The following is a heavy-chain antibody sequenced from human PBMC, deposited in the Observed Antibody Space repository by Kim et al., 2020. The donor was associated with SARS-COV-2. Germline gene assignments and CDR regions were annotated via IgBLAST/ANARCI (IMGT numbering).Heavy chain of an antibody. Sequence: GGSLRLSCAASGFTFSSYGMHWVRQAPGKGLEWVAVIWYDGSNKYYADSVKGRFTISRDNSKNTLYLQMNSLRAEDTAVYYCARDLFFRDIVVVPAATTPAPYGMDVWGQGTTVTVSS. J-gene: IGHJ6*02. CDR3: ARDLFFRDIVVVPAATTPAPYGMDV. CDR1: GFTFSSYG. CDR2: IWYDGSNK. D-gene: IGHD2-2*01. V-gene: IGHV3-33*01.